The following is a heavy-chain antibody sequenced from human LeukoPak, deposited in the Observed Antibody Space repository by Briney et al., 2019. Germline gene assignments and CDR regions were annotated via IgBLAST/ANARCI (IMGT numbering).Heavy chain of an antibody. CDR2: IYSAGGT. CDR3: LTLSSRTGPVG. J-gene: IGHJ4*02. CDR1: GFIVSSSY. D-gene: IGHD1-26*01. V-gene: IGHV3-53*01. Sequence: GGSLRLSCAASGFIVSSSYMTWVRQAPGEGLEWVSGIYSAGGTSYADSVKGRFAISRDNSKNTLYLQMNSLRAGDTAVYYCLTLSSRTGPVGWGQGTLVTVSS.